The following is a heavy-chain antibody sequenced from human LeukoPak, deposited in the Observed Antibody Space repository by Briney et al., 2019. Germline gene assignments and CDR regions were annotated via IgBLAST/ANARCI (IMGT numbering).Heavy chain of an antibody. Sequence: GGSLRLSCDGCGFTFSTFSLNWLRQAPGKGLEWVASISYSSTFLDYTDAVKGRFTISRDNTQNSVYLEMTSLRDEDTAAYFWARGGDGHNSYLDFWGQGTLVTVSS. CDR2: ISYSSTFL. CDR3: ARGGDGHNSYLDF. CDR1: GFTFSTFS. V-gene: IGHV3-21*06. J-gene: IGHJ4*02. D-gene: IGHD1-1*01.